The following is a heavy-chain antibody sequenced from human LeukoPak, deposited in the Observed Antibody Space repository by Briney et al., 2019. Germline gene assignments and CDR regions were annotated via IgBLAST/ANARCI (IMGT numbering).Heavy chain of an antibody. J-gene: IGHJ1*01. CDR3: ARGGRDTAMVGPSHGGALFQH. V-gene: IGHV3-23*01. Sequence: GGSLRLSCAASGFTFSSYAMSWVRQAPGKGLEWVSAISGSGGSTYYADSVKGRFTISRDNSKNTLYLQMNSLRAEDTAVYYCARGGRDTAMVGPSHGGALFQHWGQGTLVTVSS. D-gene: IGHD5-18*01. CDR2: ISGSGGST. CDR1: GFTFSSYA.